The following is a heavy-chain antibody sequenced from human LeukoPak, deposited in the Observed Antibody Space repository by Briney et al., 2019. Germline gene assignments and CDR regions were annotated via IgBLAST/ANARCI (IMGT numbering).Heavy chain of an antibody. Sequence: SVNVSCKASGGTFSSYAISWVRQAPGQGLEWMGGIIPIFGTANYAQKFQGRVTITADESTSTAYMELSSLGSEDTAVYYCARSIVATVEMFDYWGQGTLVTVSS. J-gene: IGHJ4*02. D-gene: IGHD5-12*01. V-gene: IGHV1-69*01. CDR1: GGTFSSYA. CDR3: ARSIVATVEMFDY. CDR2: IIPIFGTA.